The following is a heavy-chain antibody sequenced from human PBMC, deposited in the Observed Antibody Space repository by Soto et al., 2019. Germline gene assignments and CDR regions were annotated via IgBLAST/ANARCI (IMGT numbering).Heavy chain of an antibody. CDR1: GGTFSSYA. J-gene: IGHJ5*02. CDR2: IIPIFGTA. Sequence: SVKVSCKASGGTFSSYAISWVRQAPGQGLEWMGGIIPIFGTANYAQKFQGRVTITADESTSTAYMELSSLRSEDTAVYYCASGIVGATQNWFDPRGQGTLGTVSS. V-gene: IGHV1-69*13. D-gene: IGHD1-26*01. CDR3: ASGIVGATQNWFDP.